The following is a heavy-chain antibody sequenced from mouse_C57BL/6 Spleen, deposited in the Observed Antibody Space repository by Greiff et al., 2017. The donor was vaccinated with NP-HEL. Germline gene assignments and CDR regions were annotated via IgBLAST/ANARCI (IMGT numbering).Heavy chain of an antibody. D-gene: IGHD1-1*01. V-gene: IGHV1-55*01. CDR2: IYPGSGST. J-gene: IGHJ2*01. Sequence: QVQLKQPGAELVKPGASVKMSCKASGYTFTSYWITWVKQRPGQGLEWIGDIYPGSGSTNYNEKFKSKATLTVDTSSSTAYMQLSSPTSEDSAVYYCAEGNYYGSSNGYWGQGTTLTVSS. CDR1: GYTFTSYW. CDR3: AEGNYYGSSNGY.